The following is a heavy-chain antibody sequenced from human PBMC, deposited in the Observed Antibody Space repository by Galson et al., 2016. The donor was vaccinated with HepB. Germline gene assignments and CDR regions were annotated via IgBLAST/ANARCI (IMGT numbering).Heavy chain of an antibody. V-gene: IGHV2-5*02. CDR2: IYWDDDE. CDR3: AHSLYVSSYYDNSGCFHY. Sequence: PALVKPTQTLTLTCTFSGFSLTTNGVGVGWIRQPPGKALEWLALIYWDDDERYSPSLKNRLTITKDTSKNQVVLTMTNMDPVDTAIYYCAHSLYVSSYYDNSGCFHYWGQGTLVAVSS. CDR1: GFSLTTNGVG. D-gene: IGHD3-22*01. J-gene: IGHJ4*02.